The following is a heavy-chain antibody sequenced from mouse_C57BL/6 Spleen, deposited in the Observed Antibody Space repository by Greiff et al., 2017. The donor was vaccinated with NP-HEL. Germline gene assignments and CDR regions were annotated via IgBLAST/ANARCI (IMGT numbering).Heavy chain of an antibody. Sequence: VQLQQPGAELVKPGASVKMSCKASGYTFTSYWITWVKQRPGQGLEWIGDIYPGSGSTNYNEKFKSKATLTVDTSSSTAYMQLSSLTSEDSAVYYCARTRLRRDYYAMDYWGQGTSVTVSS. CDR1: GYTFTSYW. CDR3: ARTRLRRDYYAMDY. CDR2: IYPGSGST. V-gene: IGHV1-55*01. D-gene: IGHD2-4*01. J-gene: IGHJ4*01.